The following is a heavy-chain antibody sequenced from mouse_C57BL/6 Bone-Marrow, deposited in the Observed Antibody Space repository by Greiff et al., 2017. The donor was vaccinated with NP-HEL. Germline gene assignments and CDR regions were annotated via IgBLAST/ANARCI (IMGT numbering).Heavy chain of an antibody. CDR1: GYTFTSYW. D-gene: IGHD3-2*01. J-gene: IGHJ3*01. CDR3: ARQTTAWFAY. Sequence: VQLQQPGAELVKPGASVKLSCKASGYTFTSYWMQWVKQRPGQGLEWIGEIDPSDSYTNYNQKFKGKATLTVDTSSSTAYMQLSSLTSEDSAVYYCARQTTAWFAYWGQGTLVTVSA. V-gene: IGHV1-50*01. CDR2: IDPSDSYT.